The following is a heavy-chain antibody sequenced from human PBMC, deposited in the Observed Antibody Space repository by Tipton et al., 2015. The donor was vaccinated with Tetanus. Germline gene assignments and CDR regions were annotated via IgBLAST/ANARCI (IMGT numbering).Heavy chain of an antibody. D-gene: IGHD1-1*01. CDR2: INSDGSST. CDR3: ARLPVPSVSRRVVPI. V-gene: IGHV3-74*01. Sequence: SLRLSCAASGLAFSSYWMHWVRQAPGKGLVWVSRINSDGSSTSYADSVKGRFTISRDNAKNTLYLQMNSLRAEDTAVYYCARLPVPSVSRRVVPIWGHGRLVTVSS. CDR1: GLAFSSYW. J-gene: IGHJ3*02.